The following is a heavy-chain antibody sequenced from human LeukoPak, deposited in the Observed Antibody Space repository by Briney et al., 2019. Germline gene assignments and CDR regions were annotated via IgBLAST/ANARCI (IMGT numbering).Heavy chain of an antibody. CDR2: IIPIFGTA. CDR1: GGTFSSYA. V-gene: IGHV1-69*13. CDR3: ARATNDILSGYYYYYGMDV. D-gene: IGHD3-9*01. Sequence: GASVKVSCKASGGTFSSYAISWVRQAPGQGLEWMGGIIPIFGTANYAQKFQGRVTITADESTSTAYMELSSLRSEDTAVYYCARATNDILSGYYYYYGMDVWGQGTTVTVSS. J-gene: IGHJ6*02.